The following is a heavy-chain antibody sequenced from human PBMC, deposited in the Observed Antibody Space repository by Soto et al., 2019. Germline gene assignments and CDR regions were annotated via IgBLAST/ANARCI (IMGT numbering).Heavy chain of an antibody. J-gene: IGHJ6*02. CDR1: GGTFSSYA. Sequence: GASVKVSCKASGGTFSSYAISWVRQAPGQGLEWMGGIIPIFGTANYAQKFQGRVTITADESTSTAYMELSSLRSEDTAVYYCARAWFGELSGYYYYGMDVWGQGTTVTVS. CDR3: ARAWFGELSGYYYYGMDV. D-gene: IGHD3-10*01. CDR2: IIPIFGTA. V-gene: IGHV1-69*13.